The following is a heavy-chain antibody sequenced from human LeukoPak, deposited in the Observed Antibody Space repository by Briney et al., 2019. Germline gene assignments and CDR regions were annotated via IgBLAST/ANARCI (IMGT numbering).Heavy chain of an antibody. CDR3: TGQAALVAAENWFDP. V-gene: IGHV3-73*01. CDR2: IRSKPNSYAT. D-gene: IGHD2-15*01. J-gene: IGHJ5*02. CDR1: GFTFSGST. Sequence: PGESLKLSSAASGFTFSGSTIHWVRQASGKGLEWVGRIRSKPNSYATTYAASLKGRFIISRDDSKNTAYLQMSSLEIEDTAVYYCTGQAALVAAENWFDPWGLGTLVTVSS.